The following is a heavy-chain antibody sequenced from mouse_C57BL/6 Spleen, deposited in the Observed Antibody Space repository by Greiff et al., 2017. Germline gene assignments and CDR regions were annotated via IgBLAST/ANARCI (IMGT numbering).Heavy chain of an antibody. CDR3: ARYLHYDHDGGGFAY. CDR1: GYSFTDYN. D-gene: IGHD2-4*01. V-gene: IGHV1-39*01. CDR2: INPNYGTT. Sequence: EVQLQESGPELVKPGASVKISCKASGYSFTDYNMNWVKQSNGKSLEWIGVINPNYGTTSYNQKFKGKATLTVDQSSSTAYMQLNSLTSEDSAVYYCARYLHYDHDGGGFAYWGQGTLVTVSA. J-gene: IGHJ3*01.